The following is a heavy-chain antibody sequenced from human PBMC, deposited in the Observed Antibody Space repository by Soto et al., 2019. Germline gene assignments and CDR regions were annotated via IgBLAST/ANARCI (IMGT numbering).Heavy chain of an antibody. V-gene: IGHV1-69*01. Sequence: QVQLVQSGAEVKKPGSSVKVSCTASGGTFSSYAISWLRQAPGQGLEWVGGIIPIFGTANYAQKFQGRVTITADESTSTAYMELRSLRSEDTAVYYCARDIGGTPWGGYSSSLGLCWGQGPLVTVSS. CDR2: IIPIFGTA. J-gene: IGHJ4*02. CDR3: ARDIGGTPWGGYSSSLGLC. D-gene: IGHD6-13*01. CDR1: GGTFSSYA.